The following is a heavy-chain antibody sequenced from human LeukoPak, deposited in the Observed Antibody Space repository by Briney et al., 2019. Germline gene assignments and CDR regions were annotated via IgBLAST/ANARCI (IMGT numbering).Heavy chain of an antibody. CDR2: ISCSGGST. J-gene: IGHJ4*02. V-gene: IGHV3-23*01. CDR1: GFTFSSYA. D-gene: IGHD6-19*01. CDR3: AKDRVAVAGSYYFDY. Sequence: GGSLRLSCAASGFTFSSYAMSWVRQAPGKGLEWVSAISCSGGSTYYADSVKGRFTISRDNSKNTLYLQMNSLRAEDTAVYYCAKDRVAVAGSYYFDYWGQGTLVTVSS.